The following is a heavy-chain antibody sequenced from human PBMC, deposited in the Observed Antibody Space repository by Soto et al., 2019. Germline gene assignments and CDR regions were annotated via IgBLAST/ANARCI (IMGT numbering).Heavy chain of an antibody. CDR3: ARGDHSSYFDY. Sequence: SETLSLTCAVYGGSFSGYYWSWIRQTPGKGLEWIGEINHSGSTNYNPSLKSRVTISVDTSKNQFSLKLSSVTAADTAVYYCARGDHSSYFDYWGQGTLVTVSS. CDR1: GGSFSGYY. V-gene: IGHV4-34*01. J-gene: IGHJ4*02. D-gene: IGHD3-10*01. CDR2: INHSGST.